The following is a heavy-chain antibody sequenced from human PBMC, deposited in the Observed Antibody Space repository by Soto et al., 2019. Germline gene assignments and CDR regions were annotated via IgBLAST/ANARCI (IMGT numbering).Heavy chain of an antibody. CDR2: IIPIFGTA. J-gene: IGHJ6*02. V-gene: IGHV1-69*13. Sequence: SVKVSCKASGGTFSSYAISWVRQAPGQGLEWMGGIIPIFGTANYAQKFQGRATITADESTSTAYMEVSSLRSEDTAVYYCARDYSDSSGYYNYYYYGMDVWGQGTTVTVSS. CDR3: ARDYSDSSGYYNYYYYGMDV. D-gene: IGHD3-22*01. CDR1: GGTFSSYA.